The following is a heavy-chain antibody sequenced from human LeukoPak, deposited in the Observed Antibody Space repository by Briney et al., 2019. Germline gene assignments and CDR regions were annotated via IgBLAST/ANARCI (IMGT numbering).Heavy chain of an antibody. J-gene: IGHJ4*02. D-gene: IGHD2-8*01. CDR1: GFTFSSCV. Sequence: PGGSLRLSCATSGFTFSSCVMAWVRQAPGKGLERVSSISGSGGSAYYVDSVKGRFTISRDNSMNTLYLQMNSLRADDTAVYYCVKRHCPNTYCYGFDYWGQGTPVTVSS. CDR2: ISGSGGSA. V-gene: IGHV3-23*01. CDR3: VKRHCPNTYCYGFDY.